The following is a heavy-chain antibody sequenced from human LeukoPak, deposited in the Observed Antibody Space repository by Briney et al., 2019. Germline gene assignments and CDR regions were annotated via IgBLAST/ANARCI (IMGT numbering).Heavy chain of an antibody. D-gene: IGHD4-17*01. V-gene: IGHV4-59*01. CDR3: ARRISGDYGNWLDP. J-gene: IGHJ5*02. CDR2: VYHSGNT. Sequence: RASETLSLTCTVSGGSISNYYWNWIRQPPGKRLEWIGPVYHSGNTNYNPSLGSRVTMSVDTSKNQFSLKLNSVTATDTAVYYCARRISGDYGNWLDPWGQGTLVTVSS. CDR1: GGSISNYY.